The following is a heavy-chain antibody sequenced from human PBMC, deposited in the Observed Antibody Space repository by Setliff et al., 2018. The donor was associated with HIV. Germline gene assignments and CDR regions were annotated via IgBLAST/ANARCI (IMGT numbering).Heavy chain of an antibody. CDR1: GYVFTTYV. D-gene: IGHD3-10*01. CDR2: INANTGNP. J-gene: IGHJ5*02. CDR3: ARDYNYASGTYNWFDP. Sequence: ASVKVSCKASGYVFTTYVINWVRQAPGRGLELMGWINANTGNPRYAPGFTGRFVFSLDTSATTAHQQINGLKTDDTAVYYCARDYNYASGTYNWFDPWGQGTLVTVSS. V-gene: IGHV7-4-1*02.